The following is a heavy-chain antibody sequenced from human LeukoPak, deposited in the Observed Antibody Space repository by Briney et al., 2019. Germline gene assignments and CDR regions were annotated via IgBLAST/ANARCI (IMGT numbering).Heavy chain of an antibody. V-gene: IGHV3-23*01. CDR3: AKGTEWELLHYFDY. J-gene: IGHJ4*02. Sequence: GGSLRLSCAASGFTFSSYAMSWVRQASGKGLEWVSAISGSGGSTYYADSVKGRFTISRDNSKNTLYLQMNSLRAEDTAVYYCAKGTEWELLHYFDYWGQGTLVTVSS. CDR1: GFTFSSYA. CDR2: ISGSGGST. D-gene: IGHD1-26*01.